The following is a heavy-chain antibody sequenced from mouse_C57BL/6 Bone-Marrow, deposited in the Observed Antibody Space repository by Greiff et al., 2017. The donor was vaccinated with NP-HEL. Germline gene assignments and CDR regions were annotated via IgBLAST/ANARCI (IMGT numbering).Heavy chain of an antibody. CDR3: ARALITTVVDTDFDV. V-gene: IGHV14-2*01. D-gene: IGHD1-1*01. CDR2: IDPEDGET. CDR1: GFNIKDYY. J-gene: IGHJ1*03. Sequence: EVKLQESGAELVKPGASVKLSCTASGFNIKDYYMHWVKQRTEQGLEWIGRIDPEDGETKYAPKFQGKATITADTSSNTAYLQLSSLTSEDTAVYYCARALITTVVDTDFDVWGTGTTVTVSS.